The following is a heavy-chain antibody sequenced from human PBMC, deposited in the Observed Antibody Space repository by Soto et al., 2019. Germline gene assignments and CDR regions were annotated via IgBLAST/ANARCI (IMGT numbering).Heavy chain of an antibody. Sequence: QVQLVESGGGVVQTGRSLRLSCVGSEFTFKNYAMNWVRQAPGKGLECVARISYDGNYKDYADSVKGRFTISRDNSKNTLFLQMNSLRPEDTAVYYCATSYTYSGSWFSDWGQGTLATVSS. CDR1: EFTFKNYA. CDR2: ISYDGNYK. CDR3: ATSYTYSGSWFSD. D-gene: IGHD1-26*01. V-gene: IGHV3-30-3*01. J-gene: IGHJ4*02.